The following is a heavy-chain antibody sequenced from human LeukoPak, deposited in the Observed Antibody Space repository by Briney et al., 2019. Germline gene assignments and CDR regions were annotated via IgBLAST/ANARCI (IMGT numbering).Heavy chain of an antibody. CDR2: IKSKTDGRTT. CDR3: TTWLRRDEYCYDTCVYYGYY. J-gene: IGHJ4*02. Sequence: GGSLRLSCAASGFTFSNAWMTWVRQAPGKGLEWVGLIKSKTDGRTTDYAAPVKGRFTISRDDSKNTVYLQMNSLKTEDTAVYYCTTWLRRDEYCYDTCVYYGYYWGQGTLGTVSS. CDR1: GFTFSNAW. D-gene: IGHD3-22*01. V-gene: IGHV3-15*01.